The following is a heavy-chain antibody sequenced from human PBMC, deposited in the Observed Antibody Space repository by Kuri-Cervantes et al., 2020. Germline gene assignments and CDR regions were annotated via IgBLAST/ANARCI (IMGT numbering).Heavy chain of an antibody. CDR2: ISYDGSNK. CDR1: GFSFSSYG. J-gene: IGHJ4*02. Sequence: GGSLRLSCAASGFSFSSYGMSWVRQAPGKGLEWVAVISYDGSNKYYADSVKGRFTISRDNSKNTLYLQMNSLGAEDTAVYYCAKPVVLYSQYAGYFDYWGQGTLVTVSS. D-gene: IGHD5-18*01. CDR3: AKPVVLYSQYAGYFDY. V-gene: IGHV3-30*18.